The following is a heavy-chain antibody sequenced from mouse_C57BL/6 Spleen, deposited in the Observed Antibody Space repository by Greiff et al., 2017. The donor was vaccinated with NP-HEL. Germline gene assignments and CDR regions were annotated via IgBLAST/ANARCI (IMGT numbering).Heavy chain of an antibody. CDR2: INPSSGYT. V-gene: IGHV1-4*01. Sequence: QVQLKESGAELARPGASVKMSCKASGYTFTSYTMHWVKQRPGQGLEWIGYINPSSGYTKYNQKFKDKATLTADKSSSTAYMQLSSLTSEDSAVYYCAREGYSNYVYYAMDYWGQGTSVTVSS. J-gene: IGHJ4*01. CDR1: GYTFTSYT. D-gene: IGHD2-5*01. CDR3: AREGYSNYVYYAMDY.